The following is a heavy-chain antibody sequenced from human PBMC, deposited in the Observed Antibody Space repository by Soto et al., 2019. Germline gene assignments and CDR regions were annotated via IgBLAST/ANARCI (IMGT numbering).Heavy chain of an antibody. J-gene: IGHJ4*02. CDR3: ATGRYGSNNGCFTGTAD. V-gene: IGHV1-69-2*01. CDR1: GKLFTDFY. CDR2: LDPEDGET. D-gene: IGHD1-1*01. Sequence: EVQLLQSGAEVRRPGATLKISCRVSGKLFTDFYIYWVHQAPGKGLEWMGFLDPEDGETQFAAKFQGRLTLTADTSTDPAYMELSSLTSEDTAVYFCATGRYGSNNGCFTGTADWGQGTRVIVSS.